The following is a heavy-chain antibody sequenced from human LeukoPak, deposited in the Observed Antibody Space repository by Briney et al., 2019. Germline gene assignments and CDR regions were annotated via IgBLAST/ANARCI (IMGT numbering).Heavy chain of an antibody. D-gene: IGHD3-10*01. Sequence: GGSLRLSCAASGFTFSSYSMNWVRQAPGKGLEWVSSISSSSSYIYYADSVKGRFTISRDNAKNSLYLQMNSLRAEDTAVYYCASYGFGELNGRGYNWFDPWGQGTLVTVSS. J-gene: IGHJ5*02. CDR1: GFTFSSYS. CDR3: ASYGFGELNGRGYNWFDP. V-gene: IGHV3-21*01. CDR2: ISSSSSYI.